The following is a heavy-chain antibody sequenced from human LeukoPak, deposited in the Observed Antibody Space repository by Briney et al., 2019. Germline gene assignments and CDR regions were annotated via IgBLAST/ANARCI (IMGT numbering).Heavy chain of an antibody. CDR3: ARARRVEMATGRRRNAFDY. CDR1: GYTFTSYG. D-gene: IGHD5-24*01. CDR2: ISAYNGNT. V-gene: IGHV1-18*01. Sequence: GASVKVSCKASGYTFTSYGISWVRQAPGQGLEWMGWISAYNGNTNYAQKLQGRVTMTTDTSTSTAYMELRSLRSDDTAVYYCARARRVEMATGRRRNAFDYWGQGTLVTVSS. J-gene: IGHJ4*02.